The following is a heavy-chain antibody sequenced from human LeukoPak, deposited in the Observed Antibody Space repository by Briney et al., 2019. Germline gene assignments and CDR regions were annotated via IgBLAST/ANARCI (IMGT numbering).Heavy chain of an antibody. Sequence: PSETLSLTCAVYGGSFSGYYWSWIRQPPGKGLERIGEINHRGSTNYNPSLKSRVTVSLDTSKNQFSLKLSSVTAADTAVYYYARAPGAALDWGQGTLVTVSS. D-gene: IGHD2-15*01. CDR2: INHRGST. V-gene: IGHV4-34*01. CDR1: GGSFSGYY. CDR3: ARAPGAALD. J-gene: IGHJ4*02.